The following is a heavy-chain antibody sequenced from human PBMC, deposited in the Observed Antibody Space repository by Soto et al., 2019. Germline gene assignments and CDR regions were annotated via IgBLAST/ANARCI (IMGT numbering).Heavy chain of an antibody. CDR3: ARSRGDPNYDYCWGSYRTPAFGD. Sequence: QVQLVQSGAEVKKPGASVKVSCKASGYTFTSYGISWVRQAPGQGLEWMGWISAYNGNTNYAQKRQGRVTMTTDPSTSTAYMERRKLRCDGTAVYDCARSRGDPNYDYCWGSYRTPAFGDLGQGTLVNVSS. V-gene: IGHV1-18*01. D-gene: IGHD3-16*02. CDR2: ISAYNGNT. J-gene: IGHJ4*02. CDR1: GYTFTSYG.